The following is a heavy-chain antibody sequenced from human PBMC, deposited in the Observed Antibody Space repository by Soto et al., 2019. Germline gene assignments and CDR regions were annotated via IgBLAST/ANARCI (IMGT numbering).Heavy chain of an antibody. D-gene: IGHD2-2*01. J-gene: IGHJ6*02. V-gene: IGHV3-23*01. CDR1: GFTFSRYA. Sequence: GGSLRLSCVVSGFTFSRYAMSWVRQAPGKGLEWVSAISGYGDNTNYADYVKGRFTISRDNSKNTLYLHMSNLRADDAALYYCAKDPHCSSIPCAVPDVWGQGTTVIVSS. CDR3: AKDPHCSSIPCAVPDV. CDR2: ISGYGDNT.